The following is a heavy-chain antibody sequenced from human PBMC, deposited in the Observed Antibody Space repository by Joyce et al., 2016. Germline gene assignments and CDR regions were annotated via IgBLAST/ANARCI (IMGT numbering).Heavy chain of an antibody. CDR2: IHYSGST. J-gene: IGHJ5*02. CDR3: ARDQVLGAARHHGNWFDP. Sequence: QLQLQESGPGLVKPSETLSLTCTVSAGSISTSSYYWGWIRQPPGKGLEWIGSIHYSGSTYCNPSLKSRVTISVDKSKNQFSLKLSSVTAADTAVYYCARDQVLGAARHHGNWFDPWGQGTLVTVSS. V-gene: IGHV4-39*07. D-gene: IGHD6-6*01. CDR1: AGSISTSSYY.